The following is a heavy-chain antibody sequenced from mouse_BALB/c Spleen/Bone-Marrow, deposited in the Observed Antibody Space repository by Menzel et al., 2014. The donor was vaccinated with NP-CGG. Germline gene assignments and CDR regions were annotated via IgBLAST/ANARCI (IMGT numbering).Heavy chain of an antibody. CDR3: ARQTYYDYDGYFDY. CDR2: ISSGGSYT. J-gene: IGHJ2*01. D-gene: IGHD2-4*01. Sequence: VQLQQSGGDLVKPGGSLKLSCAASGFTFSSYGMSWVRQTPDKRLEWVATISSGGSYTYYPDSVKGRFTISRDNAKYPLYLQMSSLKSEDTAMYYCARQTYYDYDGYFDYWGQGTTLTVSS. CDR1: GFTFSSYG. V-gene: IGHV5-6*01.